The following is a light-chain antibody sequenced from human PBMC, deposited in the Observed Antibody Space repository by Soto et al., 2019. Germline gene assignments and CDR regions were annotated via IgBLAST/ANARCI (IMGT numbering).Light chain of an antibody. CDR3: SSYGGSNPVV. Sequence: QSALTQPPSASGSPGQSVTISCTGTSTDADNYNYVSWYQQYPGKAPKVIIYDVSERPSGVPDRFSGSKSGNTASLTVSGLQAEDEATYHCSSYGGSNPVVFGGGSKLTVL. CDR1: STDADNYNY. V-gene: IGLV2-8*01. J-gene: IGLJ2*01. CDR2: DVS.